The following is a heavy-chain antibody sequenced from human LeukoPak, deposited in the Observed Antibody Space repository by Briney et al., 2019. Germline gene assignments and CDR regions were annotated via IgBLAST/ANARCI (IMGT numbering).Heavy chain of an antibody. V-gene: IGHV4-59*08. Sequence: SETLSLTCTVSGGSISSYYWSWIRQPPGKGLEWIGYIYYSGSTNCNPSLKSRVTISVDTSKNQFSLKLSSVTAADTAVYYCARTCYDFWSPPNYYMDVWGKGTTVTVSS. CDR1: GGSISSYY. CDR3: ARTCYDFWSPPNYYMDV. CDR2: IYYSGST. J-gene: IGHJ6*03. D-gene: IGHD3-3*01.